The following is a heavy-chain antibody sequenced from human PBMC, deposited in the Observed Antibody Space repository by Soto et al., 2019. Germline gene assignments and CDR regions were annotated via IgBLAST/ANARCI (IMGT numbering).Heavy chain of an antibody. J-gene: IGHJ4*02. CDR1: GFTFSSYG. CDR2: IWYDGSNK. D-gene: IGHD5-18*01. Sequence: GGSLRLSCAASGFTFSSYGMHWVRQAPGKGLEWVAVIWYDGSNKYYADSVKGRFTISRDNSKNTLYLQMNSLRAEDTAVYYCALTANVDTAMVVDYWGQVTLVTVSS. V-gene: IGHV3-33*01. CDR3: ALTANVDTAMVVDY.